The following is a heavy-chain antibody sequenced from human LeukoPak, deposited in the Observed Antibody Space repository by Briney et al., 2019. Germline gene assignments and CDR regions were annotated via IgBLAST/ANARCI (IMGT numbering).Heavy chain of an antibody. V-gene: IGHV3-23*01. CDR3: AKDPNFYYCMDV. J-gene: IGHJ6*03. CDR1: GFTFSSYG. Sequence: GGSLRLSCAASGFTFSSYGMGWVRQAPGKGLEWVSTISGRRDSTSYADSVKGRFTISRDNSKNPLYLQMNSLRAEDTAVYYCAKDPNFYYCMDVWGKGTPVTISS. CDR2: ISGRRDST.